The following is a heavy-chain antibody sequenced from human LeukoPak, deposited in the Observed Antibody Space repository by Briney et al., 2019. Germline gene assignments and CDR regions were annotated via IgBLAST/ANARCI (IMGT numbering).Heavy chain of an antibody. V-gene: IGHV3-21*01. CDR3: ARDPSSSWPNFDY. D-gene: IGHD6-13*01. J-gene: IGHJ4*02. CDR2: ISSSSSYI. Sequence: SGGSLRLSCAASGFTFSSYSMNWVRQAPGKGLEWVSSISSSSSYIYYADSVKGRFTISRDNAKNSLYLQMNSLRGEDTAVYYCARDPSSSWPNFDYWGQGTLVTVSS. CDR1: GFTFSSYS.